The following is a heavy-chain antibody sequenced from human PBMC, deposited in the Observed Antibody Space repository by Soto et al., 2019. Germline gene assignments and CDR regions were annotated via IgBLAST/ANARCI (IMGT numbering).Heavy chain of an antibody. J-gene: IGHJ3*02. V-gene: IGHV4-59*12. CDR1: GGSISSYY. CDR2: IYYSGST. Sequence: SETLSLTCTVSGGSISSYYWSWIRQPPGKGLEWIGYIYYSGSTNYNPSLKSRVTISVDTSKNQFSLKLSSVTAADTAVYYCAREVGDSSGYYLAFDIWGQGTMVTVS. D-gene: IGHD3-22*01. CDR3: AREVGDSSGYYLAFDI.